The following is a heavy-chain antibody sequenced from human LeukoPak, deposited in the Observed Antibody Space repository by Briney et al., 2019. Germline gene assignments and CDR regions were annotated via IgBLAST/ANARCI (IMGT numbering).Heavy chain of an antibody. D-gene: IGHD1-26*01. CDR2: IYSGDST. CDR3: ARESSGSYFFD. J-gene: IGHJ4*02. CDR1: GFPFIAYD. Sequence: GGSLRLSCATSGFPFIAYDMHWVRQAPGKGLEWVSVIYSGDSTYYADSVKGRFTISRDLSKNTLYLQMNSLRPDDTAVYYCARESSGSYFFDWGQGTLVTVSS. V-gene: IGHV3-66*02.